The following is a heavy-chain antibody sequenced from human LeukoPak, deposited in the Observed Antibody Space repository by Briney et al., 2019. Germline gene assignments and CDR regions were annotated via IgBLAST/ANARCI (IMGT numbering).Heavy chain of an antibody. Sequence: GGSLRLSCAASGFTFSSYEMNWVRQAPGKGLEWVSYISSSGSTIYYADSVKGRFTISRDNAKNSLYLQMNSLRAEDTAVYYCAKDSVKVTTVRRVPHYMDVWGKGTTVTISS. CDR3: AKDSVKVTTVRRVPHYMDV. J-gene: IGHJ6*03. D-gene: IGHD4-17*01. V-gene: IGHV3-48*03. CDR1: GFTFSSYE. CDR2: ISSSGSTI.